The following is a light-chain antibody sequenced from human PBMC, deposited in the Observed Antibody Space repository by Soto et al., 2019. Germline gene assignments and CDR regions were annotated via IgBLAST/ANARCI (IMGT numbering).Light chain of an antibody. CDR2: EVT. Sequence: QSVLTQPASVSGSPGQSITISCTGTSSEVGRYNLVSWYQHHPDTAPKILIYEVTKRPSGVSNRFSASKSGNTASLTISGLQAEDDAYYYCCSYVVSSTYVFGTGTKLTVL. CDR1: SSEVGRYNL. V-gene: IGLV2-23*02. CDR3: CSYVVSSTYV. J-gene: IGLJ1*01.